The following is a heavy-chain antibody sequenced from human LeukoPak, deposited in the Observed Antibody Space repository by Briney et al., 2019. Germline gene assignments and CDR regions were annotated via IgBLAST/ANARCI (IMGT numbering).Heavy chain of an antibody. V-gene: IGHV1-18*01. CDR1: GYTFTSYG. CDR2: ISDYNGNT. D-gene: IGHD3-9*01. J-gene: IGHJ4*02. CDR3: ARTGGYYDILTGYYDSGYFDY. Sequence: GASVKVSCKASGYTFTSYGISWVQQAPGQGLEWMGWISDYNGNTNYAQKLQGRVTMTTDTSTSTAYMELGSLRSDDTAVYYCARTGGYYDILTGYYDSGYFDYWGQGTLVTVSS.